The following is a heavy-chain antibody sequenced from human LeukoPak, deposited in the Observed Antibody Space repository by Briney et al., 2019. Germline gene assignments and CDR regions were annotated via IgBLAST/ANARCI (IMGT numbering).Heavy chain of an antibody. CDR3: AREAPRLSYGGYVSVVGYFDY. D-gene: IGHD5-12*01. CDR2: IYYSGGT. V-gene: IGHV4-59*01. Sequence: PSETLSLTCTVSGGCISSYYWRWIRQPPGKGREWIGFIYYSGGTNYHPSLKSRVTISVDTSRNPFSLQLSSVPAADAVVYYAAREAPRLSYGGYVSVVGYFDYWGQGTLVTVSS. CDR1: GGCISSYY. J-gene: IGHJ4*02.